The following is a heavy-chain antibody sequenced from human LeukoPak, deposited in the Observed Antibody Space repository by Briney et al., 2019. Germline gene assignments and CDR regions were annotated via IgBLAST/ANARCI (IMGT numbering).Heavy chain of an antibody. V-gene: IGHV3-48*03. CDR1: GFTFSSYE. J-gene: IGHJ4*02. CDR2: ISSSGSTI. D-gene: IGHD1-14*01. Sequence: PGGSLRLSCAASGFTFSSYEMNWVRQAPGKGLEWVSYISSSGSTICYADSVKGQFTISRDNAKNSLYLQMNSLRAEDTAVYYCAREGSLHHVKDYFDYWGQGTLVTVSS. CDR3: AREGSLHHVKDYFDY.